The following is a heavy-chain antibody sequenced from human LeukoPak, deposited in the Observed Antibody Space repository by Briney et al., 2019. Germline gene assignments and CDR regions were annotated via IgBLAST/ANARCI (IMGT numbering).Heavy chain of an antibody. CDR2: INPSGGST. Sequence: GASVKVSCKASGYTFTSYYMHWLRQAPGQGLEWMGIINPSGGSTSYAQKFQGRVTMTRDTSTSTVYMELTSLSSEDTAIYYCAADGKAADLWSGRRKYYGMDVWGQGTTVTVSS. CDR3: AADGKAADLWSGRRKYYGMDV. V-gene: IGHV1-46*01. J-gene: IGHJ6*02. D-gene: IGHD3-3*01. CDR1: GYTFTSYY.